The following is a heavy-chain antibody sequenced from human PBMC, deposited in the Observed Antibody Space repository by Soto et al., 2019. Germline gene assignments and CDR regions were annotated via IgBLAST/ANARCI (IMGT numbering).Heavy chain of an antibody. V-gene: IGHV1-69*08. D-gene: IGHD6-6*01. CDR1: GGTISTYV. Sequence: QVHLVQSGAEVKKPGSSVKVSCKTSGGTISTYVINWVRQAPGQGLEWMGRIIPALGAADYAQKFQDRLTITADKSTSTAYMELSILRSDDTAVYYCARGGQQVVSFDYWGQGTLVAVSS. CDR2: IIPALGAA. CDR3: ARGGQQVVSFDY. J-gene: IGHJ4*02.